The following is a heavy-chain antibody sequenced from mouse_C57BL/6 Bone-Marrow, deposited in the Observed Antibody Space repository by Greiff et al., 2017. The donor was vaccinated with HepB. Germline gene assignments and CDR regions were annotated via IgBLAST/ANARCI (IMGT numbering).Heavy chain of an antibody. CDR1: GYSITSGYY. CDR2: ISYDGSN. Sequence: EVQLQQSGPGLVKPSQSLSLTCSVTGYSITSGYYWNWIRQFPGNKLEWMGYISYDGSNNYNPSLKNRISITRDTSKNQFFLKLNSVTTEDTATYYCARLIYYCGSSGTYWGQGTLGTVSA. D-gene: IGHD1-1*01. V-gene: IGHV3-6*01. J-gene: IGHJ3*01. CDR3: ARLIYYCGSSGTY.